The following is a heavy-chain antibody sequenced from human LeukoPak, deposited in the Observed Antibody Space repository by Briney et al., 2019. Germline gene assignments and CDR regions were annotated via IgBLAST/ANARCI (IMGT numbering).Heavy chain of an antibody. V-gene: IGHV4-34*01. CDR1: GGSFSGYY. J-gene: IGHJ6*03. CDR3: KCRHYYYYYMDV. CDR2: INHSGST. Sequence: SETLSLTCAVYGGSFSGYYWSWIRQPPGKGLEWIGEINHSGSTNYNPSLKSRVTISVDTSKNQFSLELSSVTAADTAVYYCKCRHYYYYYMDVWGKGTTVTVSS.